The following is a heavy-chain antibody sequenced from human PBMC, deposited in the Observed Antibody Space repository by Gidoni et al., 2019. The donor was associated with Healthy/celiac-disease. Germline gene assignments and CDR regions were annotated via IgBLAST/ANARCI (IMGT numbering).Heavy chain of an antibody. J-gene: IGHJ4*02. CDR3: AKDNYYDSSGYYPHLDY. Sequence: EVQLVGAGGVLVQPGRSLRLACAAHGFPCYSYAIPWVPHAPGKGLESVSCISWNSGSIGYADSVKGRFTISRDTAKNSLYLQMNSLRAEDTALYYCAKDNYYDSSGYYPHLDYLGQGTLVTVSS. CDR1: GFPCYSYA. CDR2: ISWNSGSI. D-gene: IGHD3-22*01. V-gene: IGHV3-9*01.